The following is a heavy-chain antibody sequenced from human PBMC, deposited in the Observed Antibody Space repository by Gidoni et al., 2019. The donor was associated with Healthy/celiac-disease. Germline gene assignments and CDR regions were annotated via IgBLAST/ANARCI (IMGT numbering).Heavy chain of an antibody. CDR1: GGSISSSSYY. CDR2: IYYSGST. J-gene: IGHJ6*03. CDR3: ARLNVPKGKGDYYYMDV. V-gene: IGHV4-39*01. D-gene: IGHD2-21*01. Sequence: QLQLQASGPGLVKPSETLSLTCTVSGGSISSSSYYWGWIRQPPGKGLEWIGSIYYSGSTYYNPSLKSRVTISVDTSKNQFSLKLSSVTAADTAVYYCARLNVPKGKGDYYYMDVWGKGTTVTVSS.